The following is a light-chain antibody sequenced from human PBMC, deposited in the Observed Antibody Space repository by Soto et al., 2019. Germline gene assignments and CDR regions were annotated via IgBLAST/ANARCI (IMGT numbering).Light chain of an antibody. Sequence: DKQMTQSPSTLYASVGDSVAITCRASQSSGLSLAWYPQKSGKAPKLLIYKASSLESGIPSRFSGSGSGTEFTRIFISLQPDDFATCYCQQYNDYSWTFGQGTKVDIK. CDR2: KAS. J-gene: IGKJ1*01. CDR1: QSSGLS. CDR3: QQYNDYSWT. V-gene: IGKV1-5*03.